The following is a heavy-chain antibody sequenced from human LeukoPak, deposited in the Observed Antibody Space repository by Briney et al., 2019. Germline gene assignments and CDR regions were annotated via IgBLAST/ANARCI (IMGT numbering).Heavy chain of an antibody. Sequence: PSETLSLTCTVSGGFISSHYWSWIRQPAGKGLEWIGRVHSSGSTNYNPSLKSRVTMSVDTSKNQFSLKLSSVTAADTAVYYCARDGGSGSDYWGQGTLVTVSS. V-gene: IGHV4-4*07. CDR1: GGFISSHY. D-gene: IGHD3-22*01. J-gene: IGHJ4*02. CDR3: ARDGGSGSDY. CDR2: VHSSGST.